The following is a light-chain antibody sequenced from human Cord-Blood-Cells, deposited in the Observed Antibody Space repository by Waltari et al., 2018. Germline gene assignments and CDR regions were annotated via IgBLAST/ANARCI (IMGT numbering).Light chain of an antibody. J-gene: IGKJ5*01. CDR1: QSVSSY. CDR3: QQRSNWPIT. CDR2: DAS. Sequence: EIVFTQSPGTLSLSPGERATLPCRASQSVSSYLAWYQQKPGQAPRLLIYDASNRATGIPARFSGSGSGTDFTLTISSLEPEDFAVYYCQQRSNWPITFGQGTRLEIK. V-gene: IGKV3-11*01.